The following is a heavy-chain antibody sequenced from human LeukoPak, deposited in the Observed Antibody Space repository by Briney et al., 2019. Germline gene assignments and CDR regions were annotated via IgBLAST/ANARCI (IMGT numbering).Heavy chain of an antibody. CDR1: GFTFSSYG. CDR3: AKDLGDYYDSSGYIADY. Sequence: GGSLRLSCAASGFTFSSYGMHWVRQAPGKGLEWAAFIRYDGSNKYNADSVKGRFTISRDNSKNTLYLQMNSLRAEDTAVYYCAKDLGDYYDSSGYIADYWGQGTLVTVSS. D-gene: IGHD3-22*01. J-gene: IGHJ4*02. V-gene: IGHV3-30*02. CDR2: IRYDGSNK.